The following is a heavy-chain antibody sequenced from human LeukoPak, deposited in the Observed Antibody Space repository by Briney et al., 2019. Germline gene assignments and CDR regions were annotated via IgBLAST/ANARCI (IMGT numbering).Heavy chain of an antibody. CDR1: GGSISSSNW. Sequence: PSGTLSLTCAVSGGSISSSNWWSWVRQPPGKGLEWIGEIYHSGSTNYNPSLKSRVTLSVDKSKNQFSLKLSSVTAADTAVYYCARDLTSIPPRFDTDYWGQGTLVTVSS. D-gene: IGHD2-21*01. CDR3: ARDLTSIPPRFDTDY. CDR2: IYHSGST. J-gene: IGHJ4*02. V-gene: IGHV4-4*02.